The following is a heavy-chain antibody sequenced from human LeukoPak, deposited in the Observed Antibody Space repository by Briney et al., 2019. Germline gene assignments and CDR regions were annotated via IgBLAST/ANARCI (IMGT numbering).Heavy chain of an antibody. J-gene: IGHJ4*02. CDR3: ARDWGKGDY. D-gene: IGHD3-16*01. V-gene: IGHV3-64*04. Sequence: SGGSLRLSCSVFGFTFSTYTMHWIRQAPGKGLEYVSAISTNGDSTYYADSVKGRFTISRDNSKNTLYPQMNSLRAEDTAVYYCARDWGKGDYWGQGTLVAVSS. CDR1: GFTFSTYT. CDR2: ISTNGDST.